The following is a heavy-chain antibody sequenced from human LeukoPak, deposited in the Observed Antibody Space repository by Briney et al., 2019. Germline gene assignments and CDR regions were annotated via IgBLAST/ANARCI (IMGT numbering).Heavy chain of an antibody. Sequence: GGSLRLSCAASGFTLSTYAMSWVRQTPGKGLEWVAATSSSDAGTYHADSVRGRFTISRDNSKNTLYLQMNSLRADARVATPPSGYYYYYMDVWGKGTTVTISS. V-gene: IGHV3-23*01. CDR1: GFTLSTYA. CDR3: SGYYYYYMDV. J-gene: IGHJ6*03. D-gene: IGHD5-12*01. CDR2: TSSSDAGT.